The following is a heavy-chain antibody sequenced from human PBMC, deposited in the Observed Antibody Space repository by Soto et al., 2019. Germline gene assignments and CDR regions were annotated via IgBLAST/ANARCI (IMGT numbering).Heavy chain of an antibody. V-gene: IGHV4-39*01. Sequence: SETLSLTCTVSGGTISSANCYWGGIRQPPGEVLEWSGGIYYNGSPYDNPSLKSRVTLSVHPSNNQFSLNLRSVTAADTALYYSAGLLHANRGYYNFDSWGRGTLVTVSS. D-gene: IGHD3-22*01. CDR2: IYYNGSP. CDR1: GGTISSANCY. J-gene: IGHJ4*02. CDR3: AGLLHANRGYYNFDS.